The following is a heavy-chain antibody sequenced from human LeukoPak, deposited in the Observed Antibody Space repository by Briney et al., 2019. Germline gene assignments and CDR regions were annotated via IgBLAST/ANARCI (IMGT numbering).Heavy chain of an antibody. Sequence: PGGSLRLSCAASGFTVSSNFMMWVRQAPGKGLEWVSFIYSGGTIYYADSVKGRFTISRDNSKNTLYLQVNNLRAEDTAVYYCASYFGRSWGQGTLVTVSS. V-gene: IGHV3-53*01. CDR3: ASYFGRS. J-gene: IGHJ5*02. CDR2: IYSGGTI. CDR1: GFTVSSNF. D-gene: IGHD3-10*01.